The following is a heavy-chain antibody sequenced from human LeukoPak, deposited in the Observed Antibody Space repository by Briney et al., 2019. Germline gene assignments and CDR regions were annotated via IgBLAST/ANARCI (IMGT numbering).Heavy chain of an antibody. CDR1: GFTFSDYY. CDR2: INHSGST. J-gene: IGHJ3*02. CDR3: ARIISSSDT. Sequence: GSLRLSCAASGFTFSDYYMSWIRQPPGKGLEWIGEINHSGSTNYNPSLKSRVTISVDTSKNQFSLKLSSVTAADTAVYYCARIISSSDTWGQGTKVTVSS. V-gene: IGHV4-34*01. D-gene: IGHD3-10*01.